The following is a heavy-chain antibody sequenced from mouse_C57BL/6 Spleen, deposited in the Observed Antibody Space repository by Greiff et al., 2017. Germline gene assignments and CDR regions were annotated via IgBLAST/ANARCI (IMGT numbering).Heavy chain of an antibody. Sequence: QVHVKQPGTELVKPGASVKLSCKASGYTFTSYWMHWVKQRPGQGLEWIGNINPSNGGTNYNEKFKSKATLTVDKSSSTAYMQLSSLTSEDSAVYYCARGNYYGSSGHDYWGQGTTLTVSS. V-gene: IGHV1-53*01. CDR2: INPSNGGT. D-gene: IGHD1-1*01. CDR1: GYTFTSYW. CDR3: ARGNYYGSSGHDY. J-gene: IGHJ2*01.